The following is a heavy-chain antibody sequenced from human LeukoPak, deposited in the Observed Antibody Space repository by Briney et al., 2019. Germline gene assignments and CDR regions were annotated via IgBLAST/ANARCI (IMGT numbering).Heavy chain of an antibody. D-gene: IGHD3-16*01. V-gene: IGHV3-21*01. CDR1: GLTFSIYS. CDR2: ISSSSSYI. J-gene: IGHJ4*02. CDR3: ARDLQGGARDY. Sequence: GGSLRLSCAASGLTFSIYSMNWVRQAPGKGLEWVSSISSSSSYIYYADSVKGRFTISRDNAKNSLYLQMNSLRAEDTAVYYCARDLQGGARDYWGQGTLVTVSS.